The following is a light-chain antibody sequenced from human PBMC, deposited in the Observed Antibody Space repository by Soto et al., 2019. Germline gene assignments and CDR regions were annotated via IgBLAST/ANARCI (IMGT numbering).Light chain of an antibody. V-gene: IGKV1-13*02. CDR1: QGISTL. J-gene: IGKJ1*01. Sequence: AIQLTQSPSSLSASVGDRVTITCRTSQGISTLFAWYQQKPGKAPKLLIYDASSLESGVPSRFSGSGSGADFTLTISSLQPEDFAVYFCQQYGSSPRTFGQGTKVEIK. CDR3: QQYGSSPRT. CDR2: DAS.